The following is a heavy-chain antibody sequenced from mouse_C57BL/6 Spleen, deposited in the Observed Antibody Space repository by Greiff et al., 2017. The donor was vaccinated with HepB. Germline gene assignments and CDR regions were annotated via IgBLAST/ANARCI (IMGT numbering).Heavy chain of an antibody. V-gene: IGHV3-6*01. D-gene: IGHD2-3*01. CDR2: ISYDGSN. CDR1: GYSITSGYY. J-gene: IGHJ3*01. CDR3: ASYDGYSFAY. Sequence: EVQLQESGPGLVKPSQSLSLTCSVTGYSITSGYYWNWIRQFPGNKLEWMGYISYDGSNNYNPSLKNRISITRDTSKNQFFLKLNSVTTEDTATYYCASYDGYSFAYWGQGTLVTVSA.